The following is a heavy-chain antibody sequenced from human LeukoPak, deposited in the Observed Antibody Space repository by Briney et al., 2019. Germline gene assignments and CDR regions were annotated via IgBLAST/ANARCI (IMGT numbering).Heavy chain of an antibody. V-gene: IGHV4-4*07. CDR2: IYTSGST. J-gene: IGHJ3*02. CDR3: ARSFNDYGDYRAFDI. D-gene: IGHD4-17*01. CDR1: GGSISSYY. Sequence: PSETLSLTCTVSGGSISSYYWSWIRQPAGKGLEWIGRIYTSGSTNYNPSLKSRVTMSVDTSKNQFSLKLTSVTAADTAVYYCARSFNDYGDYRAFDIWGRGTMVTVSS.